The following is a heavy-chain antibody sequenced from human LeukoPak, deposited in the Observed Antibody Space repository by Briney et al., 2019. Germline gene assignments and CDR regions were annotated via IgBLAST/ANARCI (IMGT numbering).Heavy chain of an antibody. Sequence: GGSLRLSCAASGFTFSSYSMNWVRQAPGKGLEWVASISSSSIYIYYADSVKGRFTISRDNAKNSLYLQMNSLRAEDTAVYYCARAGIAAAGTGTDYWGQGTLVTVSS. CDR1: GFTFSSYS. V-gene: IGHV3-21*01. D-gene: IGHD6-13*01. CDR3: ARAGIAAAGTGTDY. J-gene: IGHJ4*02. CDR2: ISSSSIYI.